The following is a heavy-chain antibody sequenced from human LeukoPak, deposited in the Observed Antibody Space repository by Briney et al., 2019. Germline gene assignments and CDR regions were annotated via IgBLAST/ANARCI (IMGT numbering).Heavy chain of an antibody. CDR2: IIPIFGTA. Sequence: SVNVSCKASGGTFSSYAISWVRQAPGQGLEWMGGIIPIFGTANYAQKFQGRVTITADESTSTAYMELSSLRSEDTAVYYCETRGLNSTNYYYYYGMDVWGQGTTVTVSS. V-gene: IGHV1-69*13. CDR1: GGTFSSYA. D-gene: IGHD4-11*01. J-gene: IGHJ6*02. CDR3: ETRGLNSTNYYYYYGMDV.